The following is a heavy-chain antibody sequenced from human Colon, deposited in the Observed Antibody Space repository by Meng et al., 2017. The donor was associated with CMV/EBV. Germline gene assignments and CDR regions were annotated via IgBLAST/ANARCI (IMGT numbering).Heavy chain of an antibody. V-gene: IGHV4-59*01. D-gene: IGHD1-26*01. J-gene: IGHJ4*02. CDR2: IYYSGST. CDR1: GGSISSYY. Sequence: SETLSLTCTVSGGSISSYYWSWIRQPPGKGLEWIGYIYYSGSTNYNPSLKSRVTISVDTSKNQFSLKLSSVTAADTDVYYCARVTRLSGSIVVATGYYFDYWGQGTLVTVSS. CDR3: ARVTRLSGSIVVATGYYFDY.